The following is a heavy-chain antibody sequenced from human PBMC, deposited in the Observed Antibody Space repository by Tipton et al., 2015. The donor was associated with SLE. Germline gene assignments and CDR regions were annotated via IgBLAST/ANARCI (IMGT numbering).Heavy chain of an antibody. CDR2: IYYSGST. CDR1: GGSISSHY. D-gene: IGHD1-14*01. V-gene: IGHV4-59*11. J-gene: IGHJ6*02. Sequence: TLSLTCTVSGGSISSHYWSWIRQPPGKGLEWIGYIYYSGSTNYNPSLKSRVTISVDTSKNQFSLKLTSVTAADTAVYYCARDPPGVDVWGQGTTVTVSS. CDR3: ARDPPGVDV.